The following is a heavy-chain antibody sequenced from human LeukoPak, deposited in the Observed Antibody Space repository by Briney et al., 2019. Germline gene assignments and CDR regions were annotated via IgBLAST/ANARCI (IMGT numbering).Heavy chain of an antibody. D-gene: IGHD3-3*01. CDR1: GYSISSGYY. CDR2: IYHSGNT. V-gene: IGHV4-38-2*02. J-gene: IGHJ5*02. CDR3: ARDWSGGPIDL. Sequence: SETLSLTCTVSGYSISSGYYWGWIRQPPGKGLEWIGNIYHSGNTYYNPSLKSRVTISVDTSKNQFSLKLSSVTAADTAVYYCARDWSGGPIDLWGQGTQVTVSS.